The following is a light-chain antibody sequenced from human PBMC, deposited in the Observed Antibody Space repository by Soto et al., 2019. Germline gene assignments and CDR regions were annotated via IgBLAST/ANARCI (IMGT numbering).Light chain of an antibody. CDR3: QHIHNFPLT. J-gene: IGKJ4*01. V-gene: IGKV3-20*01. CDR1: ETISSHY. CDR2: GAS. Sequence: EIVLMQSPDTLSLSPGERATLSCRASETISSHYIAWYQQKPGQAPRLLIFGASTRATGIPDRFSGSWSGTDFTLTISRLEPEDFATYSCQHIHNFPLTFGGGTKVEIK.